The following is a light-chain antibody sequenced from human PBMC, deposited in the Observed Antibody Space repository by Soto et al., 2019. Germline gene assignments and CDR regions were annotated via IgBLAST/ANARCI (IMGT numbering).Light chain of an antibody. CDR1: QTISNM. CDR3: QQYNSYSGT. V-gene: IGKV3-15*01. J-gene: IGKJ1*01. Sequence: EVVMTQSPATLSVSPGDKVSLSCRANQTISNMLAWYQQKPGQAPRLLIYGASTRATGIPARFSGSGSGTEFTLTISSLQPDDFATYYCQQYNSYSGTCGQGAKVDIK. CDR2: GAS.